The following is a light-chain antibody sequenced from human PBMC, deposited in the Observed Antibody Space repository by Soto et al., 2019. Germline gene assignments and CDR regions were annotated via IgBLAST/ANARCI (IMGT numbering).Light chain of an antibody. Sequence: EMVLTQSPGTLSLSPGERATLSCRASQSVSSSFLDWYQQKPGQAPRLLMYAASNRATGIPDRFSGTGSGPDFTLTISRLEPEDFAVHCWQQYGSSPYTFGLGTKLEIK. J-gene: IGKJ2*01. CDR3: QQYGSSPYT. V-gene: IGKV3-20*01. CDR1: QSVSSSF. CDR2: AAS.